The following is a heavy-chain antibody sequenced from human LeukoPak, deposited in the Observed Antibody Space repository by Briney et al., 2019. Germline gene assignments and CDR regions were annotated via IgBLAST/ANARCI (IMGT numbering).Heavy chain of an antibody. CDR2: ISYDGSNK. V-gene: IGHV3-30-3*01. J-gene: IGHJ4*02. Sequence: GRSLRLSCAASGFTFSVYAMHWVRQAPGKGLEWVAVISYDGSNKYYADSVKGRFTISRDSSKNTLYLQMNSLRAEDTAVYYCARESNYYDSSGYYTYYFDYWGQGTLVTVSS. D-gene: IGHD3-22*01. CDR3: ARESNYYDSSGYYTYYFDY. CDR1: GFTFSVYA.